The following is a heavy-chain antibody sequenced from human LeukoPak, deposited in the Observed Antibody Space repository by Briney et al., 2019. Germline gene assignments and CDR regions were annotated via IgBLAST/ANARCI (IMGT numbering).Heavy chain of an antibody. J-gene: IGHJ3*02. D-gene: IGHD4-17*01. CDR3: ARSRRDGDYLLNAFDI. CDR2: IKKDGSER. Sequence: GGSLRLSCAASGFTFSHYWMTWVRQAPGKGLEWVANIKKDGSERDYVDSVKGRFTISRDNARNSLFLEMNSLRAEDTAVYYCARSRRDGDYLLNAFDIWGQGTMVTVSS. CDR1: GFTFSHYW. V-gene: IGHV3-7*01.